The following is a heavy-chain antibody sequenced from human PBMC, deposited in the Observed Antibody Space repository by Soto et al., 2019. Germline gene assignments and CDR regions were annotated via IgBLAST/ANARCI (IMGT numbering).Heavy chain of an antibody. D-gene: IGHD2-2*03. CDR2: IYYSGST. V-gene: IGHV4-59*11. Sequence: SETLSLTCNVSGDSIKNHYWSWIRQPPGKGLEWIGYIYYSGSTLYNPSLKRRVTISVDTAKNQFSLRLNSLTAADTAVYYCASGWMAAFDNWGQGTLVTVS. J-gene: IGHJ4*02. CDR1: GDSIKNHY. CDR3: ASGWMAAFDN.